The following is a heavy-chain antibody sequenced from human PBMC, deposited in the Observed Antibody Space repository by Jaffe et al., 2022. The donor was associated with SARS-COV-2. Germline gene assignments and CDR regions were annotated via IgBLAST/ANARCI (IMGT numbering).Heavy chain of an antibody. CDR2: IIPIFGTA. V-gene: IGHV1-69*01. Sequence: QVQLVQSGAEVKKPGSSVKVSCKASGGTFSSYAISWVRQAPGQGLEWMGGIIPIFGTANYAQKFQGRVTITADESTSTAYMELSSLRSEDTAVYYCAREAPTYDYLPEDNDAFDIWGQGTMVTVSS. CDR1: GGTFSSYA. J-gene: IGHJ3*02. CDR3: AREAPTYDYLPEDNDAFDI. D-gene: IGHD5-12*01.